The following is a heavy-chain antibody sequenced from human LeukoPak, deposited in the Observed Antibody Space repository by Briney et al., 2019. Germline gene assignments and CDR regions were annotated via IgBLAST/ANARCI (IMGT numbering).Heavy chain of an antibody. J-gene: IGHJ5*02. CDR3: ARRDPGSYANWFDP. Sequence: PSETLSLTCTVSGGSISSSSYYWGWIRQPPGKGLEWIGSIYYSGSTFYNPSLKSRVTISVDTSNNQFFLNVNSVTAADTAVYYCARRDPGSYANWFDPWGQGILVTVSS. CDR1: GGSISSSSYY. D-gene: IGHD3-16*01. V-gene: IGHV4-39*01. CDR2: IYYSGST.